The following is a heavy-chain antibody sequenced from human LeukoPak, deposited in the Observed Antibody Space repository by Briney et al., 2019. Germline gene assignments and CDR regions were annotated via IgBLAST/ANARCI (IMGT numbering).Heavy chain of an antibody. V-gene: IGHV3-23*01. CDR1: GFTFSSYA. J-gene: IGHJ4*02. D-gene: IGHD3-22*01. CDR3: AKRYFDSSGHFDY. CDR2: ISGSGGLT. Sequence: GGSLRLSCAASGFTFSSYAMSWVRQAPAKGLEWVSTISGSGGLTHYVDSVKGRFTTSRDNSKNTLYLQMNSLRAEDTAVYYCAKRYFDSSGHFDYWGQGTLVTVSS.